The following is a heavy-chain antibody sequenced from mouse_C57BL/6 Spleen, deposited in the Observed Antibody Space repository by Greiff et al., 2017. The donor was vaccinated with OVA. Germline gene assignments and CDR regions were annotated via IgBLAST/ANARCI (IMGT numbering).Heavy chain of an antibody. D-gene: IGHD2-3*01. Sequence: VQLQQSGAELVRPGASVTLSCKASGYTFTDYEMHWVKQTPVHGLEWIGAIDPETGGTAYNQKFKGKAILTADKSSSTAYMELRSLTSEDSAVYYCTRGNDGYEDWGQGTTLTVSS. CDR2: IDPETGGT. V-gene: IGHV1-15*01. CDR3: TRGNDGYED. CDR1: GYTFTDYE. J-gene: IGHJ2*01.